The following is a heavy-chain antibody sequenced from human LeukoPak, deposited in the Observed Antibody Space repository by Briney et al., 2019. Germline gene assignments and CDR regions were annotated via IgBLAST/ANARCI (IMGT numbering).Heavy chain of an antibody. CDR1: GFTFSSSA. D-gene: IGHD3-10*02. J-gene: IGHJ6*02. CDR3: ARDLHYYVVMDV. CDR2: ISGSGGGT. Sequence: QSGGSLRLSCAASGFTFSSSAMSWVRQAPGKGLEWVSAISGSGGGTYYADSVKGRFAISRDNSKSMLFLQLNSLRAEDTALYYCARDLHYYVVMDVWGQGTTVTVSS. V-gene: IGHV3-23*01.